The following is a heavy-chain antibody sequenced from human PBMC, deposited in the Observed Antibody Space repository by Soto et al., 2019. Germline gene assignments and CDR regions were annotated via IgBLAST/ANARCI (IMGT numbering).Heavy chain of an antibody. D-gene: IGHD2-2*01. CDR2: IKQDGSEK. Sequence: PGGSLRLSCAASGFTFSDHYMDWVRQAPGKGLEWVANIKQDGSEKFYVDSVKGRFTISRDNAKNSLYLQLNSLRAEDTAVYYCARISNQRIFDYWGQGTLVTVSS. J-gene: IGHJ4*02. CDR3: ARISNQRIFDY. CDR1: GFTFSDHY. V-gene: IGHV3-7*01.